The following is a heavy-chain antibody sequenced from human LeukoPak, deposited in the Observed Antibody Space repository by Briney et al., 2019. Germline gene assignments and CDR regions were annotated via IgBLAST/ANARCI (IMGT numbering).Heavy chain of an antibody. Sequence: ASVKVSCKASGGTFSSYAISWVRQAPGQGLEWMGGIIPIFGTVNYAQKFQGRVTITADKSTSTAYMDLSSLRSEDTAVYYCARLVRGAFDIWGQGTMVTVSS. D-gene: IGHD1-26*01. CDR1: GGTFSSYA. CDR2: IIPIFGTV. V-gene: IGHV1-69*06. CDR3: ARLVRGAFDI. J-gene: IGHJ3*02.